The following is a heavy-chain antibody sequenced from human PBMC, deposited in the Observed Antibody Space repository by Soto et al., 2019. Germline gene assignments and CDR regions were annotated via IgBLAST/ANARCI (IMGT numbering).Heavy chain of an antibody. CDR3: ARGPRGYCSSTSCYPVGFDP. J-gene: IGHJ5*02. CDR2: IYHSGST. D-gene: IGHD2-2*01. V-gene: IGHV4-30-2*01. Sequence: SETLSLTCAVSGGSISRGGYSWSWIRQPPGKGLEWIGYIYHSGSTYYNPSLKSRVTISVDRSKNQFSLKLSSVTAADTAVYYCARGPRGYCSSTSCYPVGFDPWGQGTLVTVSS. CDR1: GGSISRGGYS.